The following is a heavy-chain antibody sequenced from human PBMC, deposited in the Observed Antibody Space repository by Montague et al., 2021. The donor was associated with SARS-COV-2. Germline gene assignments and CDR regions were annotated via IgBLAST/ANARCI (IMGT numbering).Heavy chain of an antibody. J-gene: IGHJ4*02. Sequence: SETLSLTCAVYGGSFRGYYWSWFRQPPGKGLEWIGEINHSGSTNYNPSLKSRVTISVDTSKNQFSLKLRSVTAADTAVYYCARGSYSSSWYGPKYYFDYWGQGTMVTVSS. CDR1: GGSFRGYY. D-gene: IGHD6-13*01. V-gene: IGHV4-34*01. CDR2: INHSGST. CDR3: ARGSYSSSWYGPKYYFDY.